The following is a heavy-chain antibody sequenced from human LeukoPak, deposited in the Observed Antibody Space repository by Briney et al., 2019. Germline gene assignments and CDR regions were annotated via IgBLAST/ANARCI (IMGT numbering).Heavy chain of an antibody. J-gene: IGHJ5*02. Sequence: GASVKVSCKASGYTFTNHGITWVRQAPGQGLEWMGWISAYNGDTKYAQKLQGRVTMTTDTSTNTAYMELSSLRSEDTAVYYCARGTPYYDFWSGYNEDWFDPWGQGTLVTVSS. CDR1: GYTFTNHG. CDR3: ARGTPYYDFWSGYNEDWFDP. V-gene: IGHV1-18*01. D-gene: IGHD3-3*01. CDR2: ISAYNGDT.